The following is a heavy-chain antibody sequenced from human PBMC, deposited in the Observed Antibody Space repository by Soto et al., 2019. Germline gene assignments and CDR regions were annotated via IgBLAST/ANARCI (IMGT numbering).Heavy chain of an antibody. V-gene: IGHV4-39*01. CDR3: ARQGNTNYYFYYMDV. Sequence: SETLSLTCTVSGGPISSSRYYWGWIRQPPGKGPEWIGSFDYGGSTYYNPSLKSRLTISVDTSKNQLSLKLSSVTAADAAVYYCARQGNTNYYFYYMDVWGKGTTVTVSS. D-gene: IGHD1-26*01. J-gene: IGHJ6*03. CDR2: FDYGGST. CDR1: GGPISSSRYY.